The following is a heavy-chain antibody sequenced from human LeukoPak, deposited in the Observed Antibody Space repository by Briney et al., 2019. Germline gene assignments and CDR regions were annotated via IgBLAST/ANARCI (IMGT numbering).Heavy chain of an antibody. J-gene: IGHJ4*02. D-gene: IGHD3-10*01. CDR2: IRSKAYGGTT. Sequence: GGSLRLSCTASGFTFGDYAMSWFRQAPGKGLEWAGFIRSKAYGGTTEYAASVKGRFTISRDDSKSIAYLQMNSLKTDDTALYYCTRSVDYYGSGSYYSLDYWGQGTLVTVSS. CDR3: TRSVDYYGSGSYYSLDY. V-gene: IGHV3-49*03. CDR1: GFTFGDYA.